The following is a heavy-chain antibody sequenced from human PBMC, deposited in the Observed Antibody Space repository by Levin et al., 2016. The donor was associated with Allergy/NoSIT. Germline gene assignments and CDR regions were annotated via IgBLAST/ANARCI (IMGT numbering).Heavy chain of an antibody. D-gene: IGHD4-11*01. J-gene: IGHJ4*02. CDR3: ARQLSGNSDYIFDY. V-gene: IGHV4-39*01. Sequence: SETLSLTCTVSGGSISSSSYYWGWIRQPPGKGLEWIGSIYYSGSTYYNPSLKSRVTISVDTSKNQFSLKLSSVTAADTAVYYCARQLSGNSDYIFDYWGQGALVTVSS. CDR1: GGSISSSSYY. CDR2: IYYSGST.